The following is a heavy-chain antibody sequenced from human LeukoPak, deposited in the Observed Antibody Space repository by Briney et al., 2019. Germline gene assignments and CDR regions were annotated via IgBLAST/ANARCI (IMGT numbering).Heavy chain of an antibody. V-gene: IGHV5-51*01. J-gene: IGHJ4*02. Sequence: GIIYPGDSDTRYSPSFQGLVTISADKSVSTAYLQWSSLKASDTAMYYCARHISSGWYYVDYWGQGTLVTVSS. D-gene: IGHD6-19*01. CDR2: IYPGDSDT. CDR3: ARHISSGWYYVDY.